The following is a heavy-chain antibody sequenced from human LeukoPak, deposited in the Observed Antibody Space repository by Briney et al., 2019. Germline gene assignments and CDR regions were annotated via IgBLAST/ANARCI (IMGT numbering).Heavy chain of an antibody. V-gene: IGHV1-2*02. CDR1: GYTFNDYY. Sequence: ASVKVSCKASGYTFNDYYIRWVRQAPGQGLEWMGWVNPNTGTTNYAQKFQGRVTLTRDTSISTAYMEPSSLTSDDTAVYYCARQSYGSSYYFDYWGQGTLVTVSS. D-gene: IGHD6-6*01. J-gene: IGHJ4*02. CDR3: ARQSYGSSYYFDY. CDR2: VNPNTGTT.